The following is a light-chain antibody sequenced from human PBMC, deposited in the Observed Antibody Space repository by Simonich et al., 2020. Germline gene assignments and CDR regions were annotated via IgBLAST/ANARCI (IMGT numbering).Light chain of an antibody. CDR3: QTWGTGINWV. V-gene: IGLV4-69*01. J-gene: IGLJ3*02. CDR2: LNSDGSH. CDR1: SGHSSYA. Sequence: QLVLTQSPSASASLGASVKLTCTLSSGHSSYAIAWHQQQPEKGPRYLMKLNSDGSHSKGDGIPDRFSVSSSGAERYLTISSLQSEDEADYYCQTWGTGINWVFGGGTKLTVL.